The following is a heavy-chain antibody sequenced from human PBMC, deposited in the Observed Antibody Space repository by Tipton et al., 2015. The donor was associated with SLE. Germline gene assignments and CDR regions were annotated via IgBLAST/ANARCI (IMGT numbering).Heavy chain of an antibody. D-gene: IGHD1-26*01. CDR1: GGSISSSSYY. Sequence: TLSLTCTVSGGSISSSSYYWGWIRQPPGKGLEWIGSIYYSGSTYYNPSLKSRVTISVDTSKNQFSLKLSSVTAADTAVYYCARHLRGWDPDAFDIWGQGTMVTVSS. CDR3: ARHLRGWDPDAFDI. J-gene: IGHJ3*02. V-gene: IGHV4-39*01. CDR2: IYYSGST.